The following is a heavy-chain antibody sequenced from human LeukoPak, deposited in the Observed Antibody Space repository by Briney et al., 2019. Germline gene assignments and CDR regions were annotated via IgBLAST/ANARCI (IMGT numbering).Heavy chain of an antibody. Sequence: PGRSLRLSCAASGFTFSSYGMHWVRQAPGKGLEWVAVIWYDGSNKYYADSVKGRFTISRDNSKNTLYLQMNSLRAEDTAVYYCARDPSIAAAVFNYYYYGMDVWGQGTTVTVSS. CDR2: IWYDGSNK. CDR1: GFTFSSYG. J-gene: IGHJ6*02. CDR3: ARDPSIAAAVFNYYYYGMDV. V-gene: IGHV3-33*01. D-gene: IGHD6-25*01.